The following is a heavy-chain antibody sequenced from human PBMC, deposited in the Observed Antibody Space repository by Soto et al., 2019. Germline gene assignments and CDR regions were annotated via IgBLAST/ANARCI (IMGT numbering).Heavy chain of an antibody. CDR1: GFAFSSYG. V-gene: IGHV3-30*18. CDR3: AKDLVGGVRYYYGMDV. D-gene: IGHD1-26*01. CDR2: ISYDGSNK. J-gene: IGHJ6*02. Sequence: GSLRLSCAASGFAFSSYGMHWVRQAPGKGLEWVALISYDGSNKNYADSVKGRFTISRDNSKNTLYLQMNSLRAEDTAMFYCAKDLVGGVRYYYGMDVWGQGTTVTVSS.